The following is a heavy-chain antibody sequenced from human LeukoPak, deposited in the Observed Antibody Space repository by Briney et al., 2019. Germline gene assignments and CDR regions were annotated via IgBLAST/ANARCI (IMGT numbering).Heavy chain of an antibody. D-gene: IGHD3-9*01. CDR2: IYPGDSDT. J-gene: IGHJ3*02. V-gene: IGHV5-51*01. CDR3: ARAVRYFDWLLSAHDVFDI. CDR1: GYSFTSYW. Sequence: GESLKISCKGSGYSFTSYWIGWVRQMPGKGLEWMGIIYPGDSDTRYSPSFQGQVTISADKSISTAYLQWSSLKASDTAMYYCARAVRYFDWLLSAHDVFDIWGQGIMVTVSS.